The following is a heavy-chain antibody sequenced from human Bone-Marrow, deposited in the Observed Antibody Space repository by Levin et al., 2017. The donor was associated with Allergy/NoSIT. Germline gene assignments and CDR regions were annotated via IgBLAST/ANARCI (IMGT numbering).Heavy chain of an antibody. V-gene: IGHV3-74*01. CDR1: FFPFLLSS. CDR3: ARGGCSSTSCLDS. D-gene: IGHD2-2*01. CDR2: IISDDSDT. Sequence: SLLLSFSSSFFPFLLSSLHWVRQAPGEGLVWVSRIISDDSDTKYADSVKGRFTLSRDNAKNTLYLQMNSLRAEDTAVYYCARGGCSSTSCLDSWGQGTLVTVSS. J-gene: IGHJ5*01.